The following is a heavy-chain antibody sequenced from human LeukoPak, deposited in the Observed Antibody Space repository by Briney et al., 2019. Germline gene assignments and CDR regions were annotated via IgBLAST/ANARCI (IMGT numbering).Heavy chain of an antibody. Sequence: GGSLRLSCAASGFTFSSYGMHWVRQAPGKGLEWVAVISYDGSNKYYADSVKGRFTISRDNSKNTLYLQMNSLRAEDTAVYYCAKDQCSSTSCYYYYGMDVWGQGATVTVSS. V-gene: IGHV3-30*18. J-gene: IGHJ6*02. CDR2: ISYDGSNK. CDR1: GFTFSSYG. CDR3: AKDQCSSTSCYYYYGMDV. D-gene: IGHD2-2*01.